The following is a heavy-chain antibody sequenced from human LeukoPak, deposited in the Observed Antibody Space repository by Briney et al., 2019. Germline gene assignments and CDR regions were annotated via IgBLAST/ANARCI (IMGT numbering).Heavy chain of an antibody. CDR1: GFSLSTVGVG. V-gene: IGHV2-5*01. CDR2: IYWSDER. J-gene: IGHJ4*02. CDR3: VHGTVTTAFDY. Sequence: SGPTLVNPTQTLTLTCTFSGFSLSTVGVGVGWIRQPPGKALEWLALIYWSDERRYSPSLRNRLTISKDTSKNQVVLTMTDMDPVDTATYYCVHGTVTTAFDYWGPGTLVTVSS. D-gene: IGHD4-17*01.